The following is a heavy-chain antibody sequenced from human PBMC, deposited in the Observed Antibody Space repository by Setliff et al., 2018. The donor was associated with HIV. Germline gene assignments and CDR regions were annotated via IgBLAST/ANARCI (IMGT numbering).Heavy chain of an antibody. J-gene: IGHJ6*03. V-gene: IGHV4-59*01. CDR2: IFYSGST. CDR1: GGSISSYY. CDR3: ARSDGGAVAVDYYYYYMDV. D-gene: IGHD6-19*01. Sequence: PSETLSLTCTVSGGSISSYYWSWIRQPPGKGLEWIGYIFYSGSTNYNPSLKSRVTISVETSKNQFSLKLSSVTAADTAVYYCARSDGGAVAVDYYYYYMDVWGKGTTVTVSS.